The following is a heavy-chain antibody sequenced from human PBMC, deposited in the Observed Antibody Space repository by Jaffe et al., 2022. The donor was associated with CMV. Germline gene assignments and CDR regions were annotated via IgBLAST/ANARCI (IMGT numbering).Heavy chain of an antibody. CDR2: IYSGGST. CDR3: ARDLYYYDSSGYYYYFDY. Sequence: EVQLVESGGGLIQPGGSLRLSCAASGFTVSSNYMSWVRQAPGKGLEWVSVIYSGGSTYYADSVKGRFTISRDNSKNTLYLQMNSLRAEDTAVYYCARDLYYYDSSGYYYYFDYWGQGTLVTVSS. J-gene: IGHJ4*02. D-gene: IGHD3-22*01. CDR1: GFTVSSNY. V-gene: IGHV3-53*01.